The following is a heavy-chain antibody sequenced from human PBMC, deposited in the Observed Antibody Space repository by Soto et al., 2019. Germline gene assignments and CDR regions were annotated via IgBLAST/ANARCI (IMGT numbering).Heavy chain of an antibody. Sequence: PVGSLRLSCAASGFTFSSYAMSWVRQAPGKGLEWVSAISGSGGSTYYADSVKGRFTISRDNSKNTLYLQMNSLRGEDTAVYYCAKGGIAVAVSGWFDPWGQGTLVTVSS. D-gene: IGHD6-19*01. V-gene: IGHV3-23*01. CDR2: ISGSGGST. J-gene: IGHJ5*02. CDR3: AKGGIAVAVSGWFDP. CDR1: GFTFSSYA.